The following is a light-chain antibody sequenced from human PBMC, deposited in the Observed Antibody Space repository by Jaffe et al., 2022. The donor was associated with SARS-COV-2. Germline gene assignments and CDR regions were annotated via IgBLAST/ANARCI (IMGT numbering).Light chain of an antibody. CDR2: EVS. V-gene: IGLV2-14*01. CDR3: SSYARSSALGAV. J-gene: IGLJ2*01. Sequence: QSALTQPASVSGSPGQSITITCTGTTSDVGGYNYVSWHQQHPGKAPKIIIYEVSHRPPGVPDRFSGSKSGSTASLTISGLQAEDEADYYCSSYARSSALGAVFGGGTKVTVL. CDR1: TSDVGGYNY.